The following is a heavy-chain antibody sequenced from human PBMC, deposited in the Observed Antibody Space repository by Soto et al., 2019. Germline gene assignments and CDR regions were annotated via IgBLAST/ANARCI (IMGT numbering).Heavy chain of an antibody. Sequence: EVQLLESGGGLVRPGGSLRLSCAASGFTFYNYAMNWVRQAPGKGLEWVSTISGGGDGTYYADSVKGRLTISRDNSRNTVYLPMHGLRAEDTAVYYCAKKGLGSLATYCTTGDCHYAFDVWGQGTLVTVSS. CDR1: GFTFYNYA. V-gene: IGHV3-23*01. CDR3: AKKGLGSLATYCTTGDCHYAFDV. D-gene: IGHD2-8*01. J-gene: IGHJ3*01. CDR2: ISGGGDGT.